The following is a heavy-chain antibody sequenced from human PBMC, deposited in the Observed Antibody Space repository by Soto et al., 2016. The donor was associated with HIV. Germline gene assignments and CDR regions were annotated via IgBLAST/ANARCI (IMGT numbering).Heavy chain of an antibody. Sequence: EVQLVESGGGLVKPGGSLRLSCAASGFTFSSYSMNWVRQAPGKGLEWVSSISSSSSYIYYADSVKGRFTISRDNAKNSLYLQMNSLRAEDTAVYYCARDRVAVAGTGDYWGQGTLVTVSS. V-gene: IGHV3-21*01. CDR3: ARDRVAVAGTGDY. CDR2: ISSSSSYI. J-gene: IGHJ4*02. CDR1: GFTFSSYS. D-gene: IGHD6-19*01.